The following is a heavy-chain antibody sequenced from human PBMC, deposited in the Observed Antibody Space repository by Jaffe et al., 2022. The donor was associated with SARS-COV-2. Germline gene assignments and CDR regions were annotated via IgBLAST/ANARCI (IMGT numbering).Heavy chain of an antibody. J-gene: IGHJ6*03. CDR1: GFTFSSHV. V-gene: IGHV3-23*04. CDR2: ISSSGDST. Sequence: EVQLVETGGGLVQPGGSLRLSCAASGFTFSSHVMNWVRQAPGKGLEWVSGISSSGDSTYYAESVKGRFTISRDNSKDTLHLQMNSLRADDTAVYYCAKSGGGVTRYYFYMDVWGKGTTVTVSS. CDR3: AKSGGGVTRYYFYMDV. D-gene: IGHD2-21*02.